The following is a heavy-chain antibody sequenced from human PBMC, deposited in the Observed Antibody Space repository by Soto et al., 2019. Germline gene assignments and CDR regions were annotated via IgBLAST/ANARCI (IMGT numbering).Heavy chain of an antibody. CDR3: ARVGDMAYKD. CDR1: GFTFSDYY. CDR2: ISSGGSDK. Sequence: PGGSLRLSCAASGFTFSDYYMSWIRQAPGKGLEWVSYISSGGSDKYHADSVKGRFTISRDNAKNSLYLQMNSLRVEDTAVYYCARVGDMAYKDWGQGALVTVSS. D-gene: IGHD3-3*01. J-gene: IGHJ4*02. V-gene: IGHV3-11*01.